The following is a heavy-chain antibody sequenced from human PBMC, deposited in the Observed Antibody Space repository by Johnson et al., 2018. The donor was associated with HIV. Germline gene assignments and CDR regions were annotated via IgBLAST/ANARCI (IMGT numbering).Heavy chain of an antibody. Sequence: VQLVESGGGVVQPGRSLRLSCAASGFTVSSNYMSWVRQAPGKGLEWVSGINWNGGSTGYADSVKGRFTISRDNAKNSLYLQMNSLRAEDTALYYCAREGVSPANAFDIWGQGTLVTVSS. CDR3: AREGVSPANAFDI. CDR2: INWNGGST. CDR1: GFTVSSNY. D-gene: IGHD5/OR15-5a*01. J-gene: IGHJ3*02. V-gene: IGHV3-20*04.